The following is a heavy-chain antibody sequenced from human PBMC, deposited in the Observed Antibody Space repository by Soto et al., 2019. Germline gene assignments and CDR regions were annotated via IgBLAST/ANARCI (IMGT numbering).Heavy chain of an antibody. CDR1: GFTFSSYA. CDR2: ISYDGSNK. J-gene: IGHJ6*02. D-gene: IGHD3-3*01. CDR3: AGGGCSGYYTGRYYGMDV. Sequence: QVQLVESGGGVVQPGRSLRLSCAASGFTFSSYAMHWVRQAPGKGLEWVAVISYDGSNKYYADSVKGRFTISRDNSKNTLYLQMNSRRDEDTAVYYCAGGGCSGYYTGRYYGMDVCGQGTTVTVSS. V-gene: IGHV3-30-3*01.